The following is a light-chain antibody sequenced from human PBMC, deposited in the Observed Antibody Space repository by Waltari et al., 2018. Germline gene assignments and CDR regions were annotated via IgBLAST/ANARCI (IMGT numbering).Light chain of an antibody. CDR1: QSISTW. V-gene: IGKV1-5*01. Sequence: DIQMTQSPSTLSASVGDRVTITSRASQSISTWLAWYQQKPGKAPKVLIYDASSLTSGVPSRFSGSASGTDFTLTINSLQPDDFASYFCQQYNSYLSSFGQGTKLEI. CDR3: QQYNSYLSS. CDR2: DAS. J-gene: IGKJ2*01.